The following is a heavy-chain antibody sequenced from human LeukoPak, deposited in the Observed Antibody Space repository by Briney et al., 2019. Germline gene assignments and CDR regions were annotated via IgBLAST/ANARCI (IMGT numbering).Heavy chain of an antibody. CDR3: AKLTTVTTSAS. D-gene: IGHD4-17*01. CDR2: ISYDGSNK. CDR1: GFTFSSYG. J-gene: IGHJ5*02. Sequence: GGSLRLSCAASGFTFSSYGMHWVRQAPGKGLEWVAVISYDGSNKYYADSVKGRFTISRDNSKNTLYLQMDSLRAEDTAVYYCAKLTTVTTSASWGQGTLVTVS. V-gene: IGHV3-30*18.